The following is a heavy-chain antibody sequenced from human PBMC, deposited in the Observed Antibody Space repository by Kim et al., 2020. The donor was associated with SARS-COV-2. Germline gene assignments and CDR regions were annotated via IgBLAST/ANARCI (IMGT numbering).Heavy chain of an antibody. CDR2: ISWNSGSI. V-gene: IGHV3-9*01. D-gene: IGHD3-10*01. Sequence: GGSLRLSCAASGFTFDDYAMHWVRQAPGKCLEWVSGISWNSGSIGYADAVKGRFTISRDNAKNSLYLHMNNLRAEYTALYYCAKERAPDYYGSGSLDYYMNVWGKGTTVTVSS. J-gene: IGHJ6*03. CDR3: AKERAPDYYGSGSLDYYMNV. CDR1: GFTFDDYA.